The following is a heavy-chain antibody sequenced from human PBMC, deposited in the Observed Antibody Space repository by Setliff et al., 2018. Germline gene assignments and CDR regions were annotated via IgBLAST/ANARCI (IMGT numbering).Heavy chain of an antibody. Sequence: ASVKVSCKASGGTFSSYTISWVRQAPGQGLEWMGRIIPILGIANYARKFQGRVTITADKSTSTAYMELSSLRSEDTAVYYCARDISLGKAAVWFGELKGWFDPWGQGTLVTVSS. CDR1: GGTFSSYT. V-gene: IGHV1-69*04. CDR2: IIPILGIA. CDR3: ARDISLGKAAVWFGELKGWFDP. D-gene: IGHD3-10*01. J-gene: IGHJ5*02.